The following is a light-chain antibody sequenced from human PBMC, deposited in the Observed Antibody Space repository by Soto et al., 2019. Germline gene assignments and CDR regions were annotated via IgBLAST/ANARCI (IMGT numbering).Light chain of an antibody. CDR2: EVS. CDR3: CSYAVSSTYV. J-gene: IGLJ1*01. V-gene: IGLV2-23*02. Sequence: QSALTQPASVSGSPEQSITISCTGSSSDFGYNLVSWYQQHPGRAPKLIISEVSKRPSGVSNRFSGSKSGNTASLTISGLQAEDEADYVCCSYAVSSTYVFGGGTKVTVL. CDR1: SSDFGYNL.